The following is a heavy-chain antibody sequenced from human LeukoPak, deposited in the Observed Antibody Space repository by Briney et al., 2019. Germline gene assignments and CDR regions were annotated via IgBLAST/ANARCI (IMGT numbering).Heavy chain of an antibody. V-gene: IGHV3-30*18. J-gene: IGHJ4*02. CDR3: AKDLAAAGLPVFDY. CDR2: ISYDGSNK. CDR1: GFAVSNNY. Sequence: GGSLRLSCAGSGFAVSNNYMSWVRQAPGKGLEWVAVISYDGSNKYFADSVKGRFTISRDNSKNTLYLQMNSLRAEDTAVYYCAKDLAAAGLPVFDYWGQGTLVTVSS. D-gene: IGHD6-13*01.